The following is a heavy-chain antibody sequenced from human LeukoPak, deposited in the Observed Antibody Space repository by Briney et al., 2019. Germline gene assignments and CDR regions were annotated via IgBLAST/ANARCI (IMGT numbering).Heavy chain of an antibody. CDR2: IKQDGSEK. Sequence: GGSRRLSCAASGFTFSSYWLSWVRQAPGKGLEWVANIKQDGSEKYYVDSVKGRFTISRDNAKNSLYLQMNSLRVEDTAVYFCAKELTGTSNYYYYFYMDVWGKGTTVTVSS. J-gene: IGHJ6*03. D-gene: IGHD7-27*01. CDR1: GFTFSSYW. V-gene: IGHV3-7*04. CDR3: AKELTGTSNYYYYFYMDV.